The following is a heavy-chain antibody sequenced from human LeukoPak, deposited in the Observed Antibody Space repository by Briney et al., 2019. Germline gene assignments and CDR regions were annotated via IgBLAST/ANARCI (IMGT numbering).Heavy chain of an antibody. D-gene: IGHD1-26*01. Sequence: PGGSLRLSCAASGFTFSSYGMHWVRQAPGKGLEWVAVISYDGSNKYYADSVKGRFTISRDNSKNTLYLQMNSLRAEDTAVYYCAKDPYSGSYFVFGGQGTLVTVSS. CDR1: GFTFSSYG. J-gene: IGHJ4*02. CDR2: ISYDGSNK. CDR3: AKDPYSGSYFVF. V-gene: IGHV3-30*18.